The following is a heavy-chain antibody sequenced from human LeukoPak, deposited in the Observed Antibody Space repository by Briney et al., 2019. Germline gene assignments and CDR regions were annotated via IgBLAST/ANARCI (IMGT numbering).Heavy chain of an antibody. D-gene: IGHD4-17*01. CDR1: GGSISSGGYY. V-gene: IGHV4-30-2*01. CDR3: ASASTGDAFDI. Sequence: PSETLSLTRTVSGGSISSGGYYWSWIRQPPGKGLEWIGYIYHSGSTYYNPSLKSRVTISVDTSKNQFSLKLSSVTAADTAVYYCASASTGDAFDIWGQGTMVTVSS. CDR2: IYHSGST. J-gene: IGHJ3*02.